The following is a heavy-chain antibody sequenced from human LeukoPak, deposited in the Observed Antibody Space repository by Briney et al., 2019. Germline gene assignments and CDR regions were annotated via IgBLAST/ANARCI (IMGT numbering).Heavy chain of an antibody. J-gene: IGHJ6*03. CDR3: ARHQEGMVRGVLYYMDV. V-gene: IGHV4-39*01. CDR2: IYYSGIT. Sequence: SETLSLTCTVSGASISSSDRYWGWIRQPPGKGLEWIGSIYYSGITYHNPSLKSRATISVDTSNNQFSLRMSSVTAADTAVYFCARHQEGMVRGVLYYMDVWGKGTTVIISS. CDR1: GASISSSDRY. D-gene: IGHD3-10*01.